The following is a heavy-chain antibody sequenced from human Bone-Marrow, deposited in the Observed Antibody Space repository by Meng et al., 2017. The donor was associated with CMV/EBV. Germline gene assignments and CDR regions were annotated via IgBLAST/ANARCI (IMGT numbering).Heavy chain of an antibody. Sequence: GGSTRLSCAASGFAFSSYALHWVRRAPGKGLEWVSAIGTGGETYYADPVMGRFTISRDNAKKSLYLQMNSLIAEDMAVYYCARASGYCGGDCYSCWFDPWGQGTLVTVSS. CDR1: GFAFSSYA. CDR2: IGTGGET. D-gene: IGHD2-21*01. J-gene: IGHJ5*02. V-gene: IGHV3-47*02. CDR3: ARASGYCGGDCYSCWFDP.